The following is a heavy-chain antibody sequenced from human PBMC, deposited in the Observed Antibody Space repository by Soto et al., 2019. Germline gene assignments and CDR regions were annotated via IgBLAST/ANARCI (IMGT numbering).Heavy chain of an antibody. CDR2: IYQSGTT. CDR3: ARTAGTYNTHPFDP. Sequence: PSETLSLTCGVSGGSISSINWWRWVRQAPGKGLEWLGEIYQSGTTNYNPSLKSRVTMSIDKSKNQFFLNVTSVTAADTAVYYCARTAGTYNTHPFDPWGQGTLVTVSS. J-gene: IGHJ5*02. CDR1: GGSISSINW. V-gene: IGHV4-4*02. D-gene: IGHD3-10*01.